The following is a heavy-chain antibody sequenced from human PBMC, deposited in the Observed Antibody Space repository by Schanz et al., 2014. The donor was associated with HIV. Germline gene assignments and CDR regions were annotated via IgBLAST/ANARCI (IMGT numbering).Heavy chain of an antibody. Sequence: EVQLVESGGGLVKPGGSLRLSCAASGFSFINYAMSWVRQAPGKGLEWVSAISGSGGRTYYADSVKGRFTVSRDNSKNMLYLQMNSLRAEDTAVYYCAREYYSRNWNWFDPWGQGTLVTVSS. D-gene: IGHD6-13*01. J-gene: IGHJ5*02. V-gene: IGHV3-23*04. CDR1: GFSFINYA. CDR3: AREYYSRNWNWFDP. CDR2: ISGSGGRT.